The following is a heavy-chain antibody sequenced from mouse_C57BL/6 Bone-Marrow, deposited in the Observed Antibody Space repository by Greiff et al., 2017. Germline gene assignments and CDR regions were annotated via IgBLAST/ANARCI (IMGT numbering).Heavy chain of an antibody. V-gene: IGHV1-55*01. Sequence: QVQLQQPGAELVKPGASVKMSCKASGYTFTSYWITWVKQRPGPGLEWIGDIYPGSGSTHYNEKFKSKATLPVDTSSSTAYMQLISLTSEYSAFYSCSRPSYSNYWYFDVWCTGTTVTVSS. J-gene: IGHJ1*03. CDR2: IYPGSGST. CDR1: GYTFTSYW. D-gene: IGHD2-5*01. CDR3: SRPSYSNYWYFDV.